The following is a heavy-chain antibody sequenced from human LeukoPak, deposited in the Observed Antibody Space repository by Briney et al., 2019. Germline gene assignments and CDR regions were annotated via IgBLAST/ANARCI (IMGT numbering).Heavy chain of an antibody. V-gene: IGHV3-21*04. CDR1: GFTFSSYA. CDR2: ISRGSDHI. D-gene: IGHD3-22*01. Sequence: GGSLRLSCAASGFTFSSYAMNWVRQAPGKGLEWVSPISRGSDHIFYADSMKGRFTISRDNAKNSLYLQMNSLGAEDTAVYYCARPYDTRGYFPDYWGQGALVTVSS. J-gene: IGHJ4*02. CDR3: ARPYDTRGYFPDY.